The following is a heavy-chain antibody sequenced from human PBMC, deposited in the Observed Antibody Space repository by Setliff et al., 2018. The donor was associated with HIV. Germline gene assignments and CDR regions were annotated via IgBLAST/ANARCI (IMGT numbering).Heavy chain of an antibody. CDR3: VKSASWDLRGWRH. Sequence: PGGSLRLSCAAIGFSFSSYAMSWVRQAPGRGLEWVSGIGGSGGSTYYADSVKGRFTISRDYSKNMLYLQVSSLRAEDSAVHYCVKSASWDLRGWRHWGQGTPVTVSS. J-gene: IGHJ4*02. V-gene: IGHV3-23*01. CDR1: GFSFSSYA. D-gene: IGHD6-19*01. CDR2: IGGSGGST.